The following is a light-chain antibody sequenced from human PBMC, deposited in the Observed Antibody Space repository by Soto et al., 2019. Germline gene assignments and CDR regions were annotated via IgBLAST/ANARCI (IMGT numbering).Light chain of an antibody. V-gene: IGLV3-1*01. CDR3: QTWDTRTAV. Sequence: SYELTQPPSVSVSPGQTASIPCSGDELGSKNAFWYQQKPGQSPLLVIYQDKKRPSGIPERFSGSNSGNTATLTISGTQPMDEADYYCQTWDTRTAVFGGGTKVTV. CDR1: ELGSKN. J-gene: IGLJ2*01. CDR2: QDK.